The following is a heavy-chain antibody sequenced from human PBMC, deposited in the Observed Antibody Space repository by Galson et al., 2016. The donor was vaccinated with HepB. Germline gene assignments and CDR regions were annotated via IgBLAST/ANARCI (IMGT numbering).Heavy chain of an antibody. J-gene: IGHJ3*02. D-gene: IGHD6-19*01. V-gene: IGHV3-23*01. CDR1: GFTLDSYD. Sequence: SLRLSCAVSGFTLDSYDMSWVRQAPGKGPEWVSAISAGGGRTNYVDSVKGRFTISRDNSKSTLYLQMNSLRVDDTALYYCAKDRASRLSSRGWLTNDALDIWGQGTMVTVSS. CDR3: AKDRASRLSSRGWLTNDALDI. CDR2: ISAGGGRT.